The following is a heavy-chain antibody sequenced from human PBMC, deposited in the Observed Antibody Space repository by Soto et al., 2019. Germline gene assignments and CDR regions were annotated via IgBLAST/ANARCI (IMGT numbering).Heavy chain of an antibody. CDR1: GFTFSSYA. V-gene: IGHV3-23*01. D-gene: IGHD2-21*01. J-gene: IGHJ5*02. CDR3: AGRRGRHRDQNWFDP. CDR2: ISGSGGST. Sequence: GGSLRLSCAASGFTFSSYAMSWVRQAPGKVLEWVSGISGSGGSTYYADSVKGRFTISRDNSKNTLFLQMNSLRADDTAVYYCAGRRGRHRDQNWFDPWGQGTLVTVSS.